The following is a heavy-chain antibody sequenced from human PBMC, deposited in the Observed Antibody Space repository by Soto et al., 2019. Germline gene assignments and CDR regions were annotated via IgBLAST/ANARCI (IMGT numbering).Heavy chain of an antibody. CDR3: AKVPVGGSGSYYKNYYYYYMDV. J-gene: IGHJ6*03. CDR2: ISGSGGST. D-gene: IGHD3-10*01. V-gene: IGHV3-23*01. CDR1: GFTFSSYA. Sequence: PGGSLRLSCAASGFTFSSYAMSWVRQAPGKGLEWVSAISGSGGSTYYADSVKGRFTISRDNSKNTLYLQMNSLRAEDTAVYYCAKVPVGGSGSYYKNYYYYYMDVWGKGTTVTVSS.